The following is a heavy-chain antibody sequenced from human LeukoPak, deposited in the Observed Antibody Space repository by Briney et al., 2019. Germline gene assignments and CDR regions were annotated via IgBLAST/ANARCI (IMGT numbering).Heavy chain of an antibody. V-gene: IGHV3-23*01. D-gene: IGHD3-3*01. CDR2: VSGSGGST. J-gene: IGHJ4*02. Sequence: PAGTLRLSCAASGFTFSSYAMRWVGQAPGKGLEWVSTVSGSGGSTYYADSVKGRFTISRDNPKNTLSLQMNSLRAEDTAVYYCAKGSAYADFWGQGTLVTVSS. CDR3: AKGSAYADF. CDR1: GFTFSSYA.